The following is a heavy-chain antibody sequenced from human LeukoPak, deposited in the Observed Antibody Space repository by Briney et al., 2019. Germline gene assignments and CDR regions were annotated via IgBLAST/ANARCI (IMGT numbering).Heavy chain of an antibody. CDR2: MNPNSGNT. CDR3: ARGRYQLLLDYYYYYGMDV. V-gene: IGHV1-8*01. J-gene: IGHJ6*02. CDR1: GYTFTSYD. D-gene: IGHD2-2*01. Sequence: ASVKVSCKASGYTFTSYDINWVRQATGQGLEWMGWMNPNSGNTGYAQKFQGRVTMTRNTSISTAYMELSSLRSEDTAVYYCARGRYQLLLDYYYYYGMDVWGQGTTVTVSS.